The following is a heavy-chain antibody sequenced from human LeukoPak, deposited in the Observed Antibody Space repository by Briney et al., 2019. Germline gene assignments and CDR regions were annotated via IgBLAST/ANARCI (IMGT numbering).Heavy chain of an antibody. Sequence: SVKVSCKACGGTFSSYAISWVRQAPGQGVEWMGRIIPILGIANYAQKFQGRATITADKSTRTAYMELSSLRSEDTAVYYCARELGAARRYLDLWGRGTLVTVSS. D-gene: IGHD6-25*01. CDR2: IIPILGIA. CDR3: ARELGAARRYLDL. CDR1: GGTFSSYA. J-gene: IGHJ2*01. V-gene: IGHV1-69*04.